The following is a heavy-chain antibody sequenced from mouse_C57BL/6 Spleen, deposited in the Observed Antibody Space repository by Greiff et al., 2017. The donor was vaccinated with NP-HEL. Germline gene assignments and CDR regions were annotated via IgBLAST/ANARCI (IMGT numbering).Heavy chain of an antibody. CDR3: ARRYYGVYWYFDV. V-gene: IGHV1-80*01. CDR2: IYPGDGDT. CDR1: GYAFSSYW. D-gene: IGHD1-1*01. Sequence: VQLQQSGAELVKPGASVKISCKASGYAFSSYWMNWVKQRPGKGLEWIGQIYPGDGDTNYNGKFKGKATLTADKSSSPAYMQLSSLTSEDSAVDFCARRYYGVYWYFDVWGTGTTVTVSS. J-gene: IGHJ1*03.